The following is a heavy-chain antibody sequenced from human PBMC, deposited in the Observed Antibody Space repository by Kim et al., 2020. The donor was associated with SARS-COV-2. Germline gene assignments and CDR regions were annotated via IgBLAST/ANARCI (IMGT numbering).Heavy chain of an antibody. CDR1: GGSISSSSYY. Sequence: SETLSLTCTVSGGSISSSSYYWGWIRQPPGKGLEWVGIIYYSGSTYDTASLKSRVTISVDTSKNQFSLKLSSVTAADTAVYYCARVVWFGEPPHFTFAYWGQGTLVTVSS. CDR3: ARVVWFGEPPHFTFAY. D-gene: IGHD3-10*01. J-gene: IGHJ4*02. V-gene: IGHV4-39*07. CDR2: IYYSGST.